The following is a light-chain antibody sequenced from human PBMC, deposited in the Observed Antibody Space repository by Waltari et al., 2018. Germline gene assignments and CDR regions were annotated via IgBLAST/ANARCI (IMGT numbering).Light chain of an antibody. CDR2: RDN. V-gene: IGLV1-47*01. CDR3: AAWDDSLGGVV. J-gene: IGLJ2*01. CDR1: SSNLGRIY. Sequence: QSVLTQPPSASGTPGQRVTISCSGSSSNLGRIYVSWYQQLPGSAPTLLISRDNQRPSGVPDRVSGSKSGTSASLAISGLRSEDEADYYCAAWDDSLGGVVFGGGTKLTVL.